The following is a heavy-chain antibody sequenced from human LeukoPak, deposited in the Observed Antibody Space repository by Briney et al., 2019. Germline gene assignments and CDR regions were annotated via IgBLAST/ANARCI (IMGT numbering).Heavy chain of an antibody. CDR1: GFSISSYY. CDR2: IYYGGST. Sequence: SETLSLTCTVSGFSISSYYWSWIRQAPGKGLEWIGYIYYGGSTYYNPSLKSRVTISVDTSKNQFSLQLSSVTAADTAVYYCGRGGVVVPAASRGWFDRWGQGTPVSVSS. J-gene: IGHJ5*02. V-gene: IGHV4-59*12. D-gene: IGHD2-2*01. CDR3: GRGGVVVPAASRGWFDR.